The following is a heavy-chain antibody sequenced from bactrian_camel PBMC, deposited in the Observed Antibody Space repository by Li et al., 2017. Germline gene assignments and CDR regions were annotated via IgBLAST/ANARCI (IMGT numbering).Heavy chain of an antibody. CDR2: IRGGDGAT. CDR3: AASIQGWSVSSCIEAMARDFGQ. D-gene: IGHD3*01. J-gene: IGHJ6*01. V-gene: IGHV3S44*01. Sequence: DVQLVESGGGLVQPGGSLRLSCAASGFIFSDYAMTWIRQAPGKGLEWVSTIRGGDGATLYADFVKGRFTVAQDRDKNTLYLSMNSLMAEDTAMYYCAASIQGWSVSSCIEAMARDFGQWGQGTQVTVS. CDR1: GFIFSDYA.